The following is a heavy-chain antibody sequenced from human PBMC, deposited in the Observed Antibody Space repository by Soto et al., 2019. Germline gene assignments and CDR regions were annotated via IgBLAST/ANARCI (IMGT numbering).Heavy chain of an antibody. CDR1: GFTFSSYW. J-gene: IGHJ4*02. Sequence: GSLRLSCAASGFTFSSYWMSWVRQAPGKGLEWVANIKQDGSEKYYVDSVKGRFTISRDNAKNSLYLQMDSLRAEDTAVYYCASDPGGLGYFDYWGQGTLVTVSS. CDR2: IKQDGSEK. CDR3: ASDPGGLGYFDY. V-gene: IGHV3-7*01. D-gene: IGHD3-10*01.